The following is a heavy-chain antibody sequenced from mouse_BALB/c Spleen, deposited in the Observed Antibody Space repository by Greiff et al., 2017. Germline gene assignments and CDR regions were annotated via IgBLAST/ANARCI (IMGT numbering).Heavy chain of an antibody. J-gene: IGHJ4*01. CDR3: ARGEVYYYGSSYDYAMDY. CDR2: IYPGDGDT. Sequence: LEESGAELVRPGSSVKISCKASGYAFSSYWMNWVKQRPGQGLEWIGQIYPGDGDTNYNGKFKGKATLTADKSSSTAYMQLSSLTSEDSAVYFCARGEVYYYGSSYDYAMDYWGQGTSVTVSS. V-gene: IGHV1-80*01. D-gene: IGHD1-1*01. CDR1: GYAFSSYW.